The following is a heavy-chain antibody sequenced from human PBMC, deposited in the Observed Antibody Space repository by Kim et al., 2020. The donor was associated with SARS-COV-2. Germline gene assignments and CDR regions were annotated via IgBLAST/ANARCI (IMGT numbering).Heavy chain of an antibody. CDR1: GYTFTSYG. CDR2: ISAYNGNT. V-gene: IGHV1-18*01. Sequence: ASVKVSCKASGYTFTSYGISWVRQAPGQGLEWMGWISAYNGNTNYAQKLQGRVTMTTDTSTSTAYMELRSLRSDDTAVYYCARAAVVVPAAMKRFWFDPWGQGTLVTVSS. D-gene: IGHD2-2*01. J-gene: IGHJ5*02. CDR3: ARAAVVVPAAMKRFWFDP.